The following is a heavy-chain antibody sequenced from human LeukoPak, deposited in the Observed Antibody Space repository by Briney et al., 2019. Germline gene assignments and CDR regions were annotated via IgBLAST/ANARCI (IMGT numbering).Heavy chain of an antibody. CDR2: ILYSGST. CDR1: GGSISSYY. CDR3: ARGRGRGWSSEVGAFDI. Sequence: SETLSLTCTVSGGSISSYYWTWIRQSPGKGLEWIGCILYSGSTNYNPSLKTQVTISIDTSKKRFSLNLSSVTAADTAVHYCARGRGRGWSSEVGAFDIWGQGRMVTVSS. D-gene: IGHD6-19*01. J-gene: IGHJ3*02. V-gene: IGHV4-59*01.